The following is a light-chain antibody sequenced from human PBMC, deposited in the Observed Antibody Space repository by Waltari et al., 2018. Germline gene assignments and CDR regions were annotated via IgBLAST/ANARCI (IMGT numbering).Light chain of an antibody. CDR1: QSVSVH. CDR3: QQSHNWPPLT. Sequence: EVVLTQSPATLSLSTGESATLSCRASQSVSVHLAWYQQRPGQAPRLLIYSASTGATGIPARFSGSGSGTEFTLTISSLESEDFAVYYCQQSHNWPPLTFGGGTKVEIK. CDR2: SAS. V-gene: IGKV3-15*01. J-gene: IGKJ4*01.